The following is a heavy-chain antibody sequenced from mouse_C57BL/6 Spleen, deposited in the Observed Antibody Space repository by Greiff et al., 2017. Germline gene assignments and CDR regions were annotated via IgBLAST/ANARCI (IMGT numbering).Heavy chain of an antibody. Sequence: EVKLMESGEGLVKPGGSLKLSCAASGFTFSSYAMSWVRQTPEKRLEWVAYISSGGDYIYYADTVKGRFTISRDNARNTLYLQMSSLKSEDTAMYYCTREPITSVVEEDAMDYWGQGTSVTVSS. CDR2: ISSGGDYI. J-gene: IGHJ4*01. D-gene: IGHD1-1*01. CDR1: GFTFSSYA. V-gene: IGHV5-9-1*02. CDR3: TREPITSVVEEDAMDY.